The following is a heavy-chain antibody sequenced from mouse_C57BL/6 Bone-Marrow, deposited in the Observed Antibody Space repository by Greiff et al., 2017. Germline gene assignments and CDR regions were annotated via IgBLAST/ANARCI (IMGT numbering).Heavy chain of an antibody. Sequence: VQLQQSGAELVKPGASVKLSCTASGFNIKDYYMHWVKQRTEQGLEWIGRIDPEDGETKYAPKFQGKATITSDTSSNTAYLQLSSLRSEDTDVYEFARHYSNYGGCAYWGQGTLVTVSA. CDR1: GFNIKDYY. CDR3: ARHYSNYGGCAY. J-gene: IGHJ3*01. V-gene: IGHV14-2*01. CDR2: IDPEDGET. D-gene: IGHD2-5*01.